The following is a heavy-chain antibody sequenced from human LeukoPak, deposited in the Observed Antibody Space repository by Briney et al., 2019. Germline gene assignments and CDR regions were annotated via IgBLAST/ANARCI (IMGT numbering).Heavy chain of an antibody. V-gene: IGHV3-72*01. CDR3: TDIGAGGDY. CDR2: IKIKAHGYTT. D-gene: IGHD1-26*01. CDR1: GFTFSDHW. J-gene: IGHJ4*02. Sequence: PGGSVRLSCAASGFTFSDHWMDWVRQAPGKGLEWVGRIKIKAHGYTTEYAASVEGRFIISRDDSKNSLSLQMNSLKSEDTAVYYCTDIGAGGDYWGQGTLVTVSS.